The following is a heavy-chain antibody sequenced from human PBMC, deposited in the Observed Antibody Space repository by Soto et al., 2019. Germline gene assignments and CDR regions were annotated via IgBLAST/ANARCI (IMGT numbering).Heavy chain of an antibody. J-gene: IGHJ6*02. D-gene: IGHD2-2*02. CDR1: GYTFTSYY. V-gene: IGHV1-46*01. CDR2: INPSGGST. Sequence: ASVKVSCKASGYTFTSYYMHWVRQAPGQGLEWMGIINPSGGSTSYAQKFQGRLTMTRDTSTSTVYMELSSLRSEDTAVYYCARAPPAAIYYYYYYGMDVWGQGTTVTVSS. CDR3: ARAPPAAIYYYYYYGMDV.